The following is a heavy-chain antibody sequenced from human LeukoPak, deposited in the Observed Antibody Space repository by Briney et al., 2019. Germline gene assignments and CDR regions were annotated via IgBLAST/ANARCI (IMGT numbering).Heavy chain of an antibody. V-gene: IGHV4-39*01. CDR1: GGSFSSCSYY. CDR2: IYYSGST. J-gene: IGHJ5*02. D-gene: IGHD6-13*01. Sequence: PSETLTLTCTVSGGSFSSCSYYWGWIRQPPGQVLEWNGSIYYSGSTSYNPSLKGRFTTPVKTSKNQFFLKLSSVTAADTAVYYWARTLGIAATHWFDPWGQGTLVTVSS. CDR3: ARTLGIAATHWFDP.